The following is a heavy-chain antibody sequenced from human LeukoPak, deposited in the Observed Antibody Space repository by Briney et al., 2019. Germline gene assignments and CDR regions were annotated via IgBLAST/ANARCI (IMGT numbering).Heavy chain of an antibody. D-gene: IGHD2-8*01. J-gene: IGHJ5*02. Sequence: ASVKVSCKASGYTFTSYGISWVRQAPGQGLEWMGWISAYNGNTNYAHKLQGRVTMTTDTSTSTAYMELRSLRSDDTAVYYCARDQDTNNWFDPWGQGTLVTVSS. CDR2: ISAYNGNT. V-gene: IGHV1-18*01. CDR1: GYTFTSYG. CDR3: ARDQDTNNWFDP.